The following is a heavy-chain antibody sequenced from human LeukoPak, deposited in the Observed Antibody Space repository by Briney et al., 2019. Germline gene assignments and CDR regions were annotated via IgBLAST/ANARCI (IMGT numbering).Heavy chain of an antibody. Sequence: GGSLRLSCAASGFTFSNYSMNWVRQAPGKGLDWVSSISSSSYIYYADSVKGRFTISRDNAKNSLYLQMNSLTAEDTAVYYCARDRLQYEGTFDYWGQGTLVTVSS. CDR1: GFTFSNYS. CDR3: ARDRLQYEGTFDY. V-gene: IGHV3-21*01. CDR2: ISSSSYI. J-gene: IGHJ4*02. D-gene: IGHD4-11*01.